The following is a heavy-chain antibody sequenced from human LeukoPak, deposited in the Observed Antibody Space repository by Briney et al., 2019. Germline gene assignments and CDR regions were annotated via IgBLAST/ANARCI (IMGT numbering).Heavy chain of an antibody. CDR1: GYSISIGYY. Sequence: PSETLSLTCTVSGYSISIGYYWGWIRQPPGKGLEWIGSIYHSGSTYYNPSLKSRVTLSVDKSKNQFSLKLSSVTAADTAVYYCARAEDDGWFDPWGQGTLVTVSS. J-gene: IGHJ5*02. CDR2: IYHSGST. D-gene: IGHD3-3*01. CDR3: ARAEDDGWFDP. V-gene: IGHV4-38-2*02.